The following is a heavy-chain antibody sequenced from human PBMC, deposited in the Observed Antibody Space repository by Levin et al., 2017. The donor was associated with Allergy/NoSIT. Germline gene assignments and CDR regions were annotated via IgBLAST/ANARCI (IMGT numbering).Heavy chain of an antibody. CDR3: RNRDY. J-gene: IGHJ4*02. Sequence: LSFSSSCFPFRRSALSWVRQAPGKGLEWVSAISGSGGSTYYADSVKGRFTISRDNSKNTLYLQMNSLRAEDTAVYYCRNRDYWGQGTLVTVSS. D-gene: IGHD1-14*01. CDR2: ISGSGGST. CDR1: CFPFRRSA. V-gene: IGHV3-23*01.